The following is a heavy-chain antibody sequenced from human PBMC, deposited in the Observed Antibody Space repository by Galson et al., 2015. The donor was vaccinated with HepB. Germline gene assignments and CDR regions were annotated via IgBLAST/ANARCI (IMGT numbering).Heavy chain of an antibody. D-gene: IGHD6-19*01. Sequence: SVKVSCKASGYTFTSYGISWVRQAPGQGLEWMGWISAYNGNTNYAQKLQGRVTMTTDTSTSTAYMELRSLRSDDTAVYYCQIAVAGTGFDYWGQGTLVTVSS. CDR3: QIAVAGTGFDY. CDR1: GYTFTSYG. V-gene: IGHV1-18*01. CDR2: ISAYNGNT. J-gene: IGHJ4*02.